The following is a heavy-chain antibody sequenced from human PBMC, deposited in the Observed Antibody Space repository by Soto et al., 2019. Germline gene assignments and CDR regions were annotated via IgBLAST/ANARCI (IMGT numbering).Heavy chain of an antibody. J-gene: IGHJ3*02. Sequence: HVQLVQSGAEVKKPGSSVKVSCKASGGTFSSYAISWVRQAPGQGLEWMAGIIPIFGTANYAQKFQGRVTITSDESTSTAYRELSSLRSEDTAVYSCARVSRWSPGNAFDIWGQGTMLTVSS. CDR3: ARVSRWSPGNAFDI. CDR2: IIPIFGTA. D-gene: IGHD6-19*01. V-gene: IGHV1-69*01. CDR1: GGTFSSYA.